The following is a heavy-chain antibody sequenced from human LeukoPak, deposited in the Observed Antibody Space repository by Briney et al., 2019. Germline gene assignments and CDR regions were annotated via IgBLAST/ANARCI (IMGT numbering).Heavy chain of an antibody. Sequence: GGSLRLSCVASGFTFDDYGISWVRHAPGKGLEWVSGISWNSGSIGYADSVKGRFTISRDNAKNSLYLQMNSLRAEDTALYYCAKFSGIGITMVRGVFDYWGQGTLVTVSS. CDR2: ISWNSGSI. CDR3: AKFSGIGITMVRGVFDY. D-gene: IGHD3-10*01. V-gene: IGHV3-9*01. J-gene: IGHJ4*02. CDR1: GFTFDDYG.